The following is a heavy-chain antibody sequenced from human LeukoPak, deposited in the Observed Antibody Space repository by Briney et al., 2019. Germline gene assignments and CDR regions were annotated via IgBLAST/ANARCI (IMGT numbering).Heavy chain of an antibody. CDR3: ARVRFDP. Sequence: GSLRLSCAAPGFTFSSYAMHWVRQAPGKGLEWVAVISYDGSNKYYADSVKGRFTISRDNSKNTLYLQMNSLRAEDTAVYYCARVRFDPWGQGTLVNVSS. V-gene: IGHV3-30*04. CDR2: ISYDGSNK. CDR1: GFTFSSYA. J-gene: IGHJ5*02.